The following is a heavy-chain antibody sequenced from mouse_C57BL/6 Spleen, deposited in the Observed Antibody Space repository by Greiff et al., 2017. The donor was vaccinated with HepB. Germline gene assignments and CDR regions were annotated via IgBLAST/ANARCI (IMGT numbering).Heavy chain of an antibody. D-gene: IGHD2-3*01. CDR3: ARHVYDGYHYFDY. CDR2: ISNGGGST. J-gene: IGHJ2*01. CDR1: GFTFSDYY. Sequence: EVMLVESGGGLEQPGGSLKLSCAASGFTFSDYYMYWVRQTPEKRLEWVAYISNGGGSTYYPDTVKGRFTISRDNAKNTLYLQMSRLKSEDTAMYYCARHVYDGYHYFDYWGQGTTLTVSS. V-gene: IGHV5-12*01.